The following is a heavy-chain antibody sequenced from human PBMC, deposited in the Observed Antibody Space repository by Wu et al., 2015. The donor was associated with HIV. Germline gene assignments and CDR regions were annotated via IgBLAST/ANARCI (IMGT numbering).Heavy chain of an antibody. D-gene: IGHD2-8*01. J-gene: IGHJ5*02. CDR2: VIPILQIP. Sequence: QVHLVQSGTEVMQPGSSVLVSCTASGGAFKKESITWIRRTPGQGLEWMGGVIPILQIPTYAQKFQGRLTLSADDSTATAYMELSSLTSDDTATYYCAILPGYCTTGDCPWGQGTLVTVSS. CDR3: AILPGYCTTGDCP. V-gene: IGHV1-69*12. CDR1: GGAFKKES.